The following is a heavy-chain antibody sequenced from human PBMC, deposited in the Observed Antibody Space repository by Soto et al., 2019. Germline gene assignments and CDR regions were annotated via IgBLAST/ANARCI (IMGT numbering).Heavy chain of an antibody. CDR1: GFXFSNYA. J-gene: IGHJ4*02. Sequence: GGSLXLSCAASGFXFSNYAMSWVRQAPGKGLEWVSGIGSSGGTTHLADSVKGRFTISRDNSKNTLYLQMNSLRAEDTAVYYCAKDAGSKLDYWGQGTLVTVSS. V-gene: IGHV3-23*01. CDR2: IGSSGGTT. D-gene: IGHD5-12*01. CDR3: AKDAGSKLDY.